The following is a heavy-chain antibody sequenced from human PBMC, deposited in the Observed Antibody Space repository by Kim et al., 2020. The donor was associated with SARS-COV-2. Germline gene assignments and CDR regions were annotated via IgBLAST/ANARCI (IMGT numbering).Heavy chain of an antibody. V-gene: IGHV4-31*02. CDR2: T. D-gene: IGHD2-2*01. Sequence: TYYNPSLKSRVTISVDTSKNQFSLKLSSVTAADTAVYYCALGTSLNWFDPWGQGTLVTVSS. J-gene: IGHJ5*02. CDR3: ALGTSLNWFDP.